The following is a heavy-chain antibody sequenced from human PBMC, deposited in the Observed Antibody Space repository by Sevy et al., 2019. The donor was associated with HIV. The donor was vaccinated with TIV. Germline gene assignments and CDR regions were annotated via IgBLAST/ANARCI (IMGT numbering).Heavy chain of an antibody. CDR2: LSYDDSDE. D-gene: IGHD3-10*01. CDR3: AKHDLGSIDY. V-gene: IGHV3-30-3*01. Sequence: GGCLRLSCAASGFIFSTSPMHWVRQAPGKGLEGVAILSYDDSDENYADSVKGRFTISRDNSKNTLYLQMNSLRTEDTAMYYCAKHDLGSIDYWGQGTLVNVSS. J-gene: IGHJ4*02. CDR1: GFIFSTSP.